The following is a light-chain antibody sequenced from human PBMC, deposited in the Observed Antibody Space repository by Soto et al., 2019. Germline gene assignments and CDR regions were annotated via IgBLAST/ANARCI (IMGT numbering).Light chain of an antibody. J-gene: IGKJ1*01. CDR2: KAS. CDR3: QQYYSYPRT. V-gene: IGKV1-5*03. CDR1: QSISTW. Sequence: DIQMTQSPSTLSASVGDRVTITCRASQSISTWLAWYQQEPGKAPKLLIHKASSLQSGVPSRFSGSGSGTDFTLTISSLHPDDFATYYCQQYYSYPRTFGQGTKVEIK.